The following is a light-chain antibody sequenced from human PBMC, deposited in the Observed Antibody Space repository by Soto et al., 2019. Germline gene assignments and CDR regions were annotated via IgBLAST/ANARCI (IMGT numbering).Light chain of an antibody. Sequence: DIQMTQSPSSLSASVGDRVTITCRASQGISNYLAWYQQKPGKVPKLLIYAASTLHSGVPSRFSGSGSGTDFTLTISSLQPEDVATYYCQKYNSAPRLFTFGPGTKVDIK. CDR3: QKYNSAPRLFT. CDR1: QGISNY. J-gene: IGKJ3*01. V-gene: IGKV1-27*01. CDR2: AAS.